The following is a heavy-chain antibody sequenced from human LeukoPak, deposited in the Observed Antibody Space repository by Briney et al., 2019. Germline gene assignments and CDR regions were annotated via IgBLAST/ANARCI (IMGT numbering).Heavy chain of an antibody. Sequence: GGSLRLSCAASGFTVSSNYMSWVRQAPEKGLEWVSVISSGGSTYYADSVKGRFTISRDNSKNALYLQMNSLRAEDTAAYYCAKERWGMGPDAFDIWGQGTMVTVSS. CDR2: ISSGGST. CDR1: GFTVSSNY. CDR3: AKERWGMGPDAFDI. V-gene: IGHV3-66*01. D-gene: IGHD7-27*01. J-gene: IGHJ3*02.